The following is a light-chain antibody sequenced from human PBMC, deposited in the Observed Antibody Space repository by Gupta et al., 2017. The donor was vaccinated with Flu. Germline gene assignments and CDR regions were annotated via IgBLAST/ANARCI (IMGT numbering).Light chain of an antibody. Sequence: IQMTQSPSSLSASVGDRVTITCRASQSIDNYLNWYQQNTGKAPKLLIYDASSLQIGIPSRFSGSKSGTDCTLTISSLQPEDFAFYYCQQNYGTPYTFGQGTKLEIK. CDR3: QQNYGTPYT. CDR1: QSIDNY. V-gene: IGKV1-39*01. J-gene: IGKJ2*01. CDR2: DAS.